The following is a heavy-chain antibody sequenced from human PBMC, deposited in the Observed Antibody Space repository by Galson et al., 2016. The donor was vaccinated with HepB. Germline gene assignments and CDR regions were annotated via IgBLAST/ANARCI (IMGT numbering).Heavy chain of an antibody. D-gene: IGHD4-23*01. CDR1: GFTFDDCA. Sequence: SLRLSCAASGFTFDDCAMSWVRQAPGKGLEWVSGINWNGGSTAYADSVKGRFTISRDNAKNSLNLQMNSLRVEDTAFYYCARADYGGNPGAWYFDLWGRGTLVTVSS. CDR3: ARADYGGNPGAWYFDL. CDR2: INWNGGST. J-gene: IGHJ2*01. V-gene: IGHV3-20*04.